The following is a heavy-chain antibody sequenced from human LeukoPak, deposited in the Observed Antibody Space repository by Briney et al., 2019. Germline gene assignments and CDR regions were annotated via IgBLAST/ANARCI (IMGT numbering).Heavy chain of an antibody. V-gene: IGHV3-23*01. D-gene: IGHD3-22*01. CDR3: ARGVVVITTAAFDI. Sequence: GGSLRLSCAASGFTFSSYAMSWVRQAPGKGLEWVSAISGSGGSAYYADSVKGRFTISRDNSKNTLYLQMNSLRAEDTAVYYCARGVVVITTAAFDIWGQGTMVTVSS. CDR1: GFTFSSYA. CDR2: ISGSGGSA. J-gene: IGHJ3*02.